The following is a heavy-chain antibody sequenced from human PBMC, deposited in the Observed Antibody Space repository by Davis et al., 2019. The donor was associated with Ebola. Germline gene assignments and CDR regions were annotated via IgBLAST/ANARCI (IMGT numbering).Heavy chain of an antibody. CDR2: MSYDGSDK. J-gene: IGHJ4*02. CDR1: GFTFSSYG. Sequence: PGGSLRLSFAAPGFTFSSYGMHWVRQAPGKGLEWVASMSYDGSDKYYADPVKGRFTFSRDNSENTLYLQMNSLRAEDTALYYCARENTGLGYGLDYWGQGTLVTVSS. CDR3: ARENTGLGYGLDY. V-gene: IGHV3-30*19. D-gene: IGHD5-18*01.